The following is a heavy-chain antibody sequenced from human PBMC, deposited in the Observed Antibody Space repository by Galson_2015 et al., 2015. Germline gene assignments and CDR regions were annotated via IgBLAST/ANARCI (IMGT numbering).Heavy chain of an antibody. Sequence: SLRLSCAASGFIFRNYWMVWVRQTPEKGLEWVAKIRYDGSQTFYVDSVKGRFTISRDNAENSLYLQMNSLRAEDTAVYYCARDANRGGEFDYWGQGALVTVSS. CDR2: IRYDGSQT. V-gene: IGHV3-7*03. D-gene: IGHD1-14*01. CDR1: GFIFRNYW. CDR3: ARDANRGGEFDY. J-gene: IGHJ4*02.